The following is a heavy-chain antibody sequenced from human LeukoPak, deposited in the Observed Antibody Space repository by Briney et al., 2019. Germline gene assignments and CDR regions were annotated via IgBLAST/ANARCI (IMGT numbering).Heavy chain of an antibody. J-gene: IGHJ5*02. Sequence: ASVKVSCKASGYTFTSYGISWVRQAPGQGLEWMGWISAYNGNTNYAQKLQGRVTMTTDTSTSTAYMELRSLRSDDTAVYYCARVLTMVRGVTRMNWFDPWGQGTLVTVSS. CDR3: ARVLTMVRGVTRMNWFDP. CDR1: GYTFTSYG. CDR2: ISAYNGNT. D-gene: IGHD3-10*01. V-gene: IGHV1-18*01.